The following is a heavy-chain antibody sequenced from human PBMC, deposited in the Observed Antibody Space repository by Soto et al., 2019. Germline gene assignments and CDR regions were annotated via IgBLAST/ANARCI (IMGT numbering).Heavy chain of an antibody. CDR1: GGTFSSYA. J-gene: IGHJ5*02. Sequence: GASVKVSCKASGGTFSSYAISWVRQAPGQGLEWMGGIIPIFGTANYAQKFQGRVTITADKSTSTAYMELSSLRSEDTAVYYCARGAEEQWLRNWFDPWGQGTLVTVSS. V-gene: IGHV1-69*06. CDR2: IIPIFGTA. CDR3: ARGAEEQWLRNWFDP. D-gene: IGHD6-19*01.